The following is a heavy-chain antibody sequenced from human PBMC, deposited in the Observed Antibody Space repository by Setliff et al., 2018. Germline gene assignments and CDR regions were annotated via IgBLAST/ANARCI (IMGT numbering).Heavy chain of an antibody. Sequence: SETLSLTCAVSGYSISSGYYWGWIRQPPGKGLEWIGHFHTGGSTNYNRSLRSRVSISVDTSKNQFSLKLSSVTAADTAVYYCARKSRNIVVVPAAVIYYYYYYMDVWGKGTTVPVSS. CDR3: ARKSRNIVVVPAAVIYYYYYYMDV. D-gene: IGHD2-2*01. V-gene: IGHV4-38-2*01. J-gene: IGHJ6*03. CDR2: FHTGGST. CDR1: GYSISSGYY.